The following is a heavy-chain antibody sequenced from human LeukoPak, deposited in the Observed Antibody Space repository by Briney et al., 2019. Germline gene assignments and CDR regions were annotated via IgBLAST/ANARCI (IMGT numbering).Heavy chain of an antibody. CDR2: ISGSGGST. CDR1: GFTFSSYA. D-gene: IGHD5-24*01. J-gene: IGHJ6*02. V-gene: IGHV3-23*01. Sequence: TGGSLRLSCAASGFTFSSYAMSWVRQAPGKGLEWVSAISGSGGSTYYADSMKGRFTISRDNSKNTLYLQMNSLRAEDTAVYYCAKDGRDGYNYYYYGMDVWGQGTTVTVSS. CDR3: AKDGRDGYNYYYYGMDV.